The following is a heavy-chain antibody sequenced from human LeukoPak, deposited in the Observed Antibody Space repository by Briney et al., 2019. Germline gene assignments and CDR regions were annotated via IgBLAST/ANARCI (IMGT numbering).Heavy chain of an antibody. D-gene: IGHD6-19*01. CDR1: GGSISSYY. Sequence: SETLSLTCTVAGGSISSYYWSWIRQPPGQGLEWNGYIYYSGSTNYNPSLKSRVTISVDTSKNQFSLKLSSVTAADTAVYYCAREWTYSSGFDYWGQGTLVTVSS. J-gene: IGHJ4*02. CDR2: IYYSGST. V-gene: IGHV4-59*01. CDR3: AREWTYSSGFDY.